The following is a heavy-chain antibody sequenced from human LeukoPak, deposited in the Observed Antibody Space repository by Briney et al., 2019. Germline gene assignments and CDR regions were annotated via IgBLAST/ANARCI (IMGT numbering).Heavy chain of an antibody. V-gene: IGHV4-59*12. D-gene: IGHD6-13*01. CDR1: GGSISSYY. CDR3: AREARRYSSSWAQYDY. Sequence: SETLSLTCTVSGGSISSYYWSWIRQPPGKGLEWIGYIYYSGSTNYNPSLKSRVTISVDTSKNQFSLKLSSVTAADTAVYYCAREARRYSSSWAQYDYWGQGTLVTVSS. CDR2: IYYSGST. J-gene: IGHJ4*02.